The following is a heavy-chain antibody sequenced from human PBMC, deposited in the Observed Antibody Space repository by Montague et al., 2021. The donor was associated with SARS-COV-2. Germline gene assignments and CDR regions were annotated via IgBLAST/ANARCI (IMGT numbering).Heavy chain of an antibody. CDR1: GGSISNSTYY. Sequence: SETLSLTCSVSGGSISNSTYYWGWHRHPPEKGLEWIGNIFYGGSTTYNPSLRSRLSISVDTSKNQFSLNLVSVTAADTAVYYCVRGGSYDMWDGFREDGFDVWGQGTVVIVST. V-gene: IGHV4-39*07. D-gene: IGHD1-26*01. J-gene: IGHJ3*01. CDR3: VRGGSYDMWDGFREDGFDV. CDR2: IFYGGST.